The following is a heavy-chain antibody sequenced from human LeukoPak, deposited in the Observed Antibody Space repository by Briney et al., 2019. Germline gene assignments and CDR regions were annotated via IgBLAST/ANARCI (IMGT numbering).Heavy chain of an antibody. CDR3: ARARDYGSGRANAFDI. J-gene: IGHJ3*02. CDR1: GFTFSSYW. V-gene: IGHV3-7*05. D-gene: IGHD3-10*01. Sequence: GGSLRLSCAASGFTFSSYWMSWVRQAPGKGLEWVANIMRDGSEKYYVDSVKGRLTISRDNAENSLYLQMNSLRAEDTAVYYCARARDYGSGRANAFDIWGQGTMVTVSS. CDR2: IMRDGSEK.